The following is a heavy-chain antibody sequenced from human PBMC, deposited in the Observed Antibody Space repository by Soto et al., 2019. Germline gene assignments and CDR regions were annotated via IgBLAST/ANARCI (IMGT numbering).Heavy chain of an antibody. CDR2: FYPGDSDT. CDR3: ARGMSYYEH. J-gene: IGHJ4*02. Sequence: GESLKISCKASGYTFPHYWIAWVRQMPGKGLEWMGIFYPGDSDTRYSPSFQGQVTISADKSISTAYLQWSSLKASDTAIYYCARGMSYYEHWGQGTLVTVSS. D-gene: IGHD1-26*01. CDR1: GYTFPHYW. V-gene: IGHV5-51*01.